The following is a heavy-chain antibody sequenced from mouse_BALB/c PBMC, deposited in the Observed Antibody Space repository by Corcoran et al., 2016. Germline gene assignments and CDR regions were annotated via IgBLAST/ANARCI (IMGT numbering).Heavy chain of an antibody. J-gene: IGHJ4*01. CDR1: GYTFTTAG. D-gene: IGHD1-1*01. V-gene: IGHV9-4*02. CDR3: ARYTVVANDAMDY. Sequence: QIQLVQSGPELKKPGETVRISCKASGYTFTTAGMQWVQKMPGKGLKWIGWINTHSGVPKYAEDFKGRFAFSLETSASTAYLQISNLKNEDTATYFCARYTVVANDAMDYWGQGTSVTVSS. CDR2: INTHSGVP.